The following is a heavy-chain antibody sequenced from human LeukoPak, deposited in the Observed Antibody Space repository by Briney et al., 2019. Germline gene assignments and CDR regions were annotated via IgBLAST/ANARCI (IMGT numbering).Heavy chain of an antibody. Sequence: PSETLSLTCIVPGGSISSSSYYWGWIRQPPGKGLEWIGSIYYSGSTYYNPSLKSRVTISVDTSKNQFSLKLSSVTAADTAVYYCARQPNYYDSSGQFDYWGQGTLVTVSS. CDR2: IYYSGST. V-gene: IGHV4-39*01. J-gene: IGHJ4*02. CDR1: GGSISSSSYY. CDR3: ARQPNYYDSSGQFDY. D-gene: IGHD3-22*01.